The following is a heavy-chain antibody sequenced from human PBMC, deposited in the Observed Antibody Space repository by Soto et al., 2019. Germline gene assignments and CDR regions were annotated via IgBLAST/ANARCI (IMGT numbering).Heavy chain of an antibody. CDR3: ARGPSLYYDFWSGYRNIFDY. D-gene: IGHD3-3*01. CDR2: ISSSGSTI. CDR1: GFTFSSYE. V-gene: IGHV3-48*03. Sequence: EVQLVESGGGLVQPGGSLRLSCAASGFTFSSYEMNWVRQAPGKGLEWVSYISSSGSTIYYADSVKGRFTISRDNAMNSLYLQMNSLRAEDTAVYYCARGPSLYYDFWSGYRNIFDYWGQGTLVTVSS. J-gene: IGHJ4*02.